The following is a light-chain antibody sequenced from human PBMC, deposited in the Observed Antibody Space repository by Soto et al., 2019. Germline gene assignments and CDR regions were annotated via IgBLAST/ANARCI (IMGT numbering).Light chain of an antibody. CDR3: SSYTSSSTGV. CDR2: EVS. V-gene: IGLV2-14*01. J-gene: IGLJ1*01. Sequence: QSALTQPASVSGSPGQSITISCTGTSSDVGGYNYVSWYQQHPGKAPKLMIYEVSNRPSGVSNRFSGSKSGNMASLTISGLQAEDEADYYCSSYTSSSTGVFGTGTKLTVL. CDR1: SSDVGGYNY.